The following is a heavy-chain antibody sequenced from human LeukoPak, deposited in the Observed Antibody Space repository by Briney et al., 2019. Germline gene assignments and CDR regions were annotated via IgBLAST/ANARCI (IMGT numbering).Heavy chain of an antibody. Sequence: GGSLRLSCAASGFTFSNAWMSWVRQAPGKGLEWVGRIKSKTDGGTTDYAAPVKGRFTISRDNSKNTLYLQMNSLRAEDTAVYYCAKGALRFGELFRDLRGDYMDVWGKGTTVTISS. D-gene: IGHD3-10*01. CDR2: IKSKTDGGTT. CDR3: AKGALRFGELFRDLRGDYMDV. J-gene: IGHJ6*03. V-gene: IGHV3-15*01. CDR1: GFTFSNAW.